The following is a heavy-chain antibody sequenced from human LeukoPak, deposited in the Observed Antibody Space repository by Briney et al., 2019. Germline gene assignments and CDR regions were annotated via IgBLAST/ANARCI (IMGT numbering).Heavy chain of an antibody. CDR2: INPNSGGT. D-gene: IGHD3-10*01. V-gene: IGHV1-2*02. CDR3: ARGHYYGSGSSGY. J-gene: IGHJ4*02. CDR1: GYTFAGYY. Sequence: GASVKVSCKASGYTFAGYYMHWVRQAPGQGLEWMGWINPNSGGTNYAQKFQGRVTMTRDTSISTAYMELSRLRSDDTAVYYCARGHYYGSGSSGYWGQGTLVTVSS.